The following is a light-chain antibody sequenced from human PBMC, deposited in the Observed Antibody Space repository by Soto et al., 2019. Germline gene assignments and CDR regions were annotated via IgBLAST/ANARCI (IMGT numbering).Light chain of an antibody. CDR1: QSIGNH. CDR2: GAS. Sequence: EIVVTQSPATLSVSPGERATLSCRASQSIGNHLAWYQQKPGQAPRLLIYGASTRATTIPARFSGSGSGTDFTLTIRSLQSGDFAVYYCQQYRAWPLSFGGGTKVEIK. J-gene: IGKJ4*01. CDR3: QQYRAWPLS. V-gene: IGKV3D-15*01.